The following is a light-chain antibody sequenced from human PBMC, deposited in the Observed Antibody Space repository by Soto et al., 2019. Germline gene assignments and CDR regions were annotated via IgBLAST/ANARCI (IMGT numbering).Light chain of an antibody. CDR2: DAS. CDR3: QQRSNWPPIT. J-gene: IGKJ5*01. Sequence: VFTPSPGTLSLSPGERATLSCRAIQTVRNNYLAWYQQKPGQAPRLLIYDASSRATGIPDRFSGGGSGTDFTLTISSLEPEDAAVYYCQQRSNWPPITFGQGTRLEIK. CDR1: QTVRNNY. V-gene: IGKV3D-20*02.